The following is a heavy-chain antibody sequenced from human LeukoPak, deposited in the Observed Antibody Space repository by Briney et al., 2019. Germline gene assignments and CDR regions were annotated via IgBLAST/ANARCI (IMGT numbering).Heavy chain of an antibody. J-gene: IGHJ4*02. V-gene: IGHV3-48*01. CDR3: ARGIWNDPYY. CDR1: GFTFSSYS. D-gene: IGHD1-1*01. Sequence: GGSLRLSCAASGFTFSSYSMNWVRQAPGKGLEWVSYISRGSSTIYYADSVKGRFTISRDNAKNSLYLQMNSLRAEDTAVYYCARGIWNDPYYWGQGTLVTVSS. CDR2: ISRGSSTI.